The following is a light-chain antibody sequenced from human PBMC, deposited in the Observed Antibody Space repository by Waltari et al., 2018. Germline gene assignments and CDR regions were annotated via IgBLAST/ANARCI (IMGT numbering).Light chain of an antibody. CDR1: SSDIGAFNY. V-gene: IGLV2-14*03. J-gene: IGLJ3*02. CDR3: ASSISGSTSSVL. CDR2: DVT. Sequence: QSALTQPASVSGSPGQSITISCTGTSSDIGAFNYVSWYQQHPGKAPKVLIYDVTNRPSVVSYRFSGSKSGNTASLTISGLQAEDEAYYHCASSISGSTSSVLFGGGTKLTVL.